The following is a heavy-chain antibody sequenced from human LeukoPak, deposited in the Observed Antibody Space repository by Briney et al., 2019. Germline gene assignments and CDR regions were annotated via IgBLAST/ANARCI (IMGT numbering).Heavy chain of an antibody. CDR1: GYTFGSDD. CDR3: ARDEFMITFGGVIVPDV. V-gene: IGHV1-8*03. J-gene: IGHJ6*04. CDR2: INPNNGNL. D-gene: IGHD3-16*02. Sequence: ASVKVSCKASGYTFGSDDINWVRQATGQGLEWMGWINPNNGNLGYAQKFQGRVTITRNTPISTAYMELSSLTSEDTAVYYCARDEFMITFGGVIVPDVWGKGTTVTVSS.